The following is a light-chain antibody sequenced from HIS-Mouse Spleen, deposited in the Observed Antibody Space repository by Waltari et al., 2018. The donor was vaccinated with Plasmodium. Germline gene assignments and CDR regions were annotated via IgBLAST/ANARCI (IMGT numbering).Light chain of an antibody. Sequence: DIQLTQSPSFLSASVGDRVTITCRASQGISSYLAWYQQKPGKAPKLLIYAASTLQSGVPSRFSGSGPGTEFTLTISSLQPEDFATYYCQQLNSYPFGQGTKLEIK. CDR3: QQLNSYP. V-gene: IGKV1-9*01. CDR2: AAS. CDR1: QGISSY. J-gene: IGKJ2*01.